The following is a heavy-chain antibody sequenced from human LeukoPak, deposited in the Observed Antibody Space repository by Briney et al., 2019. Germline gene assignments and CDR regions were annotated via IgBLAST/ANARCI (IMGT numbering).Heavy chain of an antibody. CDR1: GFTFSRYW. D-gene: IGHD6-13*01. V-gene: IGHV3-74*01. CDR3: ARDSTGYSSSWSLDY. Sequence: PGGSLRLSCGASGFTFSRYWMHWVRQAPGKGLVWVSRINSDGSTTTYADSVKGRFTISRDNSKNTLYLQMNSLRAEDTAVYYCARDSTGYSSSWSLDYWGQGTLVTVSS. CDR2: INSDGSTT. J-gene: IGHJ4*02.